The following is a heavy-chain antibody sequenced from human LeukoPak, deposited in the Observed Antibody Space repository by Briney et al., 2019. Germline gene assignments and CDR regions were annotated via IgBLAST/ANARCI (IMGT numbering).Heavy chain of an antibody. Sequence: SETLSLTCTVSGGSVRGYYWTWIRQAPGRGVEFVAYIYYSGSANHNPSLKSRVSTSLDTSTKQFSLSLTSVTATDTATYYCARLVQKASGLYDYYYFMDVWGSGTPVTVSS. D-gene: IGHD5/OR15-5a*01. V-gene: IGHV4-59*08. CDR1: GGSVRGYY. CDR2: IYYSGSA. CDR3: ARLVQKASGLYDYYYFMDV. J-gene: IGHJ6*04.